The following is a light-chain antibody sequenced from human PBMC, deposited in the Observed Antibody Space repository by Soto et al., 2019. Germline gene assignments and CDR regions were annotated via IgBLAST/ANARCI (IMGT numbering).Light chain of an antibody. J-gene: IGKJ2*01. V-gene: IGKV3D-20*02. CDR3: QQRSNWPPVYT. CDR2: GAS. Sequence: EIVLTQSPGTLSLSPGERATLSCRASQSVTSNYLAWYQQKPGQAPRLLIYGASNRATGIPDRFSGSGSGTDFTLTISRLEPEDFAVYYCQQRSNWPPVYTFGQGTKLEIK. CDR1: QSVTSNY.